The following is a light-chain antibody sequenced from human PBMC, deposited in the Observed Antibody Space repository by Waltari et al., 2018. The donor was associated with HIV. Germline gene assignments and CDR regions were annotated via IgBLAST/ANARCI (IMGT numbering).Light chain of an antibody. V-gene: IGKV3-15*01. CDR3: QQYDDWPRT. CDR2: AAS. CDR1: ESVSRN. J-gene: IGKJ1*01. Sequence: EVVMTQSPATLSVSPGERAALACRASESVSRNLAWNQQKHGQPPRLLIYAASTRASGVPVRISGTGSGTEFTLTISSLQSEDFAVYYCQQYDDWPRTFGQGTRVEIK.